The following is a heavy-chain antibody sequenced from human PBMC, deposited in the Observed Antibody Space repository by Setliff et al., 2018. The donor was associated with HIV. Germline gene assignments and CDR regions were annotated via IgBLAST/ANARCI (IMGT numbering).Heavy chain of an antibody. Sequence: PGESLKISCTASGFTFSIYSMNWVRQAPGKGLEWVSSISSSGKYIYYADSVKVRLTISRGNAKNSLYLQMNSLRAEDTAAYYCARDDPPREDSSSPVLFYSGMDVWGQGTPVTVS. CDR3: ARDDPPREDSSSPVLFYSGMDV. V-gene: IGHV3-21*01. J-gene: IGHJ6*02. CDR2: ISSSGKYI. D-gene: IGHD6-6*01. CDR1: GFTFSIYS.